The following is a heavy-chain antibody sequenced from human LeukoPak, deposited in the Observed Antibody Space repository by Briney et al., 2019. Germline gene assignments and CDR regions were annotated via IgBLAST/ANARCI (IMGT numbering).Heavy chain of an antibody. V-gene: IGHV4-30-2*01. CDR1: GASISSGDYY. CDR2: IYDSGRT. D-gene: IGHD3-22*01. J-gene: IGHJ4*02. Sequence: PSQTLSLTCTVSGASISSGDYYWTWIRQPPGKGLEWIGYIYDSGRTDFNPSLKSRVTISVDTSKNQFSLKLSSVTAADTAVYYCARVLNPESPRSRYYYDSSHYYFDYWGQGTLVTVSS. CDR3: ARVLNPESPRSRYYYDSSHYYFDY.